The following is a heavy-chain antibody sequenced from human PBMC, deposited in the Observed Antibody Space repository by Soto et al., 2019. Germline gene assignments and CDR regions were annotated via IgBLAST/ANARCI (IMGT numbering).Heavy chain of an antibody. Sequence: QMQLVESGGGVVQPGRSLRLSCAASGFTFRTYAMHWVHQAPGKGLEWVAVIYYDGSIKYYKESVKGRFTISRDNSKNTMYLEMNSLRPEDTAIYYCARDMAGSGWTFDHWGQGTLVTVSS. D-gene: IGHD6-19*01. CDR1: GFTFRTYA. CDR2: IYYDGSIK. V-gene: IGHV3-30-3*01. CDR3: ARDMAGSGWTFDH. J-gene: IGHJ4*02.